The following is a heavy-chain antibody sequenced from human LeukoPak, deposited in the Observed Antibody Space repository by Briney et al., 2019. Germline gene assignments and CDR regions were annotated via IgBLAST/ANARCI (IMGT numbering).Heavy chain of an antibody. D-gene: IGHD6-19*01. CDR1: GYTFTGYY. Sequence: ASVKVSCKASGYTFTGYYMHWVRQAPGQGLDWMGWINPNSGGTNYAQKFQGRVTMTRDTSISTAYMELSRLRSDDTAVYYCARGPWIAVAGPDLDYWGQGTLVTVSS. CDR3: ARGPWIAVAGPDLDY. J-gene: IGHJ4*02. CDR2: INPNSGGT. V-gene: IGHV1-2*02.